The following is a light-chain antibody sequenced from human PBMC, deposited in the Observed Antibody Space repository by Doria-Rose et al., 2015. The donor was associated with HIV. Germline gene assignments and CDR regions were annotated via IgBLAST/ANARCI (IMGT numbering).Light chain of an antibody. CDR2: DGS. CDR1: QSFSSTY. J-gene: IGKJ1*01. V-gene: IGKV3-20*01. CDR3: HQYGTSWT. Sequence: EIVMTQSPGTLSLSPGERATLSRRASQSFSSTYLAWYQQKPGQAPSLLIYDGSTRATGIPDRFSASGSGTDFTLTINRLEPDDFALYYCHQYGTSWTFGQGTKVEI.